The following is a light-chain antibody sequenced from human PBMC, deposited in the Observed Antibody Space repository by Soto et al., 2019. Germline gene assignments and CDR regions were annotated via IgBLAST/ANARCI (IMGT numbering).Light chain of an antibody. CDR3: AAWDDSLKVV. V-gene: IGLV1-44*01. CDR2: SNN. Sequence: QSVLTQPPSASGTPGQRVTISCSGSSSNIGSNTVNWYQQLPGTAPKLLIYSNNQRPSGVPDRFSGSKSGTSASLAISGLQSEDAADYYCAAWDDSLKVVFGGGTKLTVL. J-gene: IGLJ2*01. CDR1: SSNIGSNT.